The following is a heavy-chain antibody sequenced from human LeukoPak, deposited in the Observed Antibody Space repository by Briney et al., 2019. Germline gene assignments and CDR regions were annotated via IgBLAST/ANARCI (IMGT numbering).Heavy chain of an antibody. CDR2: ISWNSGSI. Sequence: PGGSLRLSCAASGFTFDDYAMHWARQAPGKGLEWVSGISWNSGSIGYADSVKGRFTISRDNAKNSLYLQMNSLRAEDTALYYCAKDSSGWRDAFDIWGQGTMVTVSS. V-gene: IGHV3-9*01. CDR1: GFTFDDYA. J-gene: IGHJ3*02. D-gene: IGHD6-19*01. CDR3: AKDSSGWRDAFDI.